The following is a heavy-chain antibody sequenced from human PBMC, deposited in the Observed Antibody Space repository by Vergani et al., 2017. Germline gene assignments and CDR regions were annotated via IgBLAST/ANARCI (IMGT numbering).Heavy chain of an antibody. V-gene: IGHV3-13*01. CDR1: GFTFSSYD. D-gene: IGHD1-1*01. CDR2: IGTAGDT. Sequence: EVQLLESGGGLVQPGGSLRLSCAASGFTFSSYDMHWVRQATGKGLEWVSAIGTAGDTYYPGSVKGRFTISRENAKNSLYLQMNSLRAGDTAVYYCASTTGGVDYYYYMDVWGKGTTVTVSS. J-gene: IGHJ6*03. CDR3: ASTTGGVDYYYYMDV.